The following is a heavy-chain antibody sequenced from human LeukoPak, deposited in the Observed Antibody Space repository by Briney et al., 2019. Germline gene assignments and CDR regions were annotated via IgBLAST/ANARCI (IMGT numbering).Heavy chain of an antibody. D-gene: IGHD3-10*01. Sequence: GGSLRLSCAASGFTFSSYNMNWVRQAPGKGLEWVSYISSSSSTIYYADSVKGRFTIYRDNAKNSLYLQMNSLRDEDTAVYYCARYYYGSGRLYYFDYWGQGTLVTVSS. CDR1: GFTFSSYN. CDR2: ISSSSSTI. CDR3: ARYYYGSGRLYYFDY. J-gene: IGHJ4*02. V-gene: IGHV3-48*02.